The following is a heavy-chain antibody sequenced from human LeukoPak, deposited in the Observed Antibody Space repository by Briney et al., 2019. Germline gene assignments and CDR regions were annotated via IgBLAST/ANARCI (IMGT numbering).Heavy chain of an antibody. CDR3: AGVRIDCSSTSCYRERFDY. J-gene: IGHJ4*02. CDR1: GGSISSGDYY. V-gene: IGHV4-30-4*08. D-gene: IGHD2-2*01. Sequence: SETLSLTCTVSGGSISSGDYYWSWIRQPPGKGLEWIGYIYYSGSTYYNPSLKSRVTISVDTSKNQFSLKLSSVTAADTAVYYCAGVRIDCSSTSCYRERFDYWGQGTLVTVSS. CDR2: IYYSGST.